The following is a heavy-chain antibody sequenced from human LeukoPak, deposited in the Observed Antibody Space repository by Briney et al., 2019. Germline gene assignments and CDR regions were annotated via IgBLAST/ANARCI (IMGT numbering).Heavy chain of an antibody. CDR3: ARRWVYDKRAFDA. CDR1: GGSISGTYY. V-gene: IGHV4-59*08. D-gene: IGHD3-16*01. Sequence: SETLSLTCTVSGGSISGTYYWSWIRQPPGQGLEWIGYIYYTGTTDSNPSLKSRVTISLDTSKNRFSLNLSSVTAADTAVYYCARRWVYDKRAFDAWGQGTMVTVSS. J-gene: IGHJ3*01. CDR2: IYYTGTT.